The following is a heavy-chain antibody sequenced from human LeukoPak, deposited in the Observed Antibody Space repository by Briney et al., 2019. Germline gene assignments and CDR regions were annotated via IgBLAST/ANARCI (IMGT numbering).Heavy chain of an antibody. CDR2: IFPGDSDT. CDR3: TRGSGSYVH. D-gene: IGHD6-19*01. CDR1: GYSFTKHW. V-gene: IGHV5-51*01. Sequence: GASLQISCKGSGYSFTKHWIAWVRQLPGKGLKWMGIIFPGDSDTRYSPSFQGQVTISADKSISTAYLQWSSLKASDTAMYYCTRGSGSYVHWGQGTLVTVSS. J-gene: IGHJ1*01.